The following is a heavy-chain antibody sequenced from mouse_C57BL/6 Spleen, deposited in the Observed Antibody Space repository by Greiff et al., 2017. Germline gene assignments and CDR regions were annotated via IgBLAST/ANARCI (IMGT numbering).Heavy chain of an antibody. Sequence: EVQGVESGGGLVKPGGSLKLSCAASGFTFSSYAMSWVRQTPEKRLEWVATISDGGSYTYYPDNVKGRFTISRDNAKNNLYLQMSHLKSEDTAMDYCAREIDDYFDVWGTGTTVTVSS. CDR1: GFTFSSYA. J-gene: IGHJ1*03. CDR2: ISDGGSYT. CDR3: AREIDDYFDV. D-gene: IGHD2-12*01. V-gene: IGHV5-4*01.